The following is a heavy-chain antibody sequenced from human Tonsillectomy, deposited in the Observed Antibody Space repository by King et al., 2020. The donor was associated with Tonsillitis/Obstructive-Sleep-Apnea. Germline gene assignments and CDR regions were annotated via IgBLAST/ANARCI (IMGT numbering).Heavy chain of an antibody. CDR1: GFTFSDYY. V-gene: IGHV3-11*05. CDR3: ARDVSGQLVNFDY. J-gene: IGHJ4*02. CDR2: ISTSCSYT. Sequence: QLVQSGGGLVKPGGSLRLSCAASGFTFSDYYMSWIRQAPGKGLEWVSYISTSCSYTNYADSVKGRFTISRDNAKNSLSLKINSLRAEDTAVYYCARDVSGQLVNFDYWGQGTLVTVSS. D-gene: IGHD6-6*01.